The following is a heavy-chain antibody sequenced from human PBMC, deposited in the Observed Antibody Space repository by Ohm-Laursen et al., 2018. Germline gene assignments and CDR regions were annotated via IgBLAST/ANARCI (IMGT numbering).Heavy chain of an antibody. V-gene: IGHV3-11*01. Sequence: GSLRLSCTASGFTFSSYAMSWVRQAPGKGLEWVSYISSSGSTIYYADSLKGRFTISRDNAKNSLYLQMNSLRAEDTAVYYCARARRWLQSSWPDYWGQGTLVTVSS. J-gene: IGHJ4*02. CDR3: ARARRWLQSSWPDY. CDR1: GFTFSSYA. D-gene: IGHD5-24*01. CDR2: ISSSGSTI.